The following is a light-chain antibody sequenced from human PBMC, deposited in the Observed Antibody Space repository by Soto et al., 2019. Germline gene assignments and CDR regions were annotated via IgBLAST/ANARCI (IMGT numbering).Light chain of an antibody. V-gene: IGKV4-1*01. CDR1: XTVLYSSNNKNY. CDR2: WAS. J-gene: IGKJ4*01. Sequence: IVMTQSPDSLAVSLGEXAXIXCKARXTVLYSSNNKNYLAWYQQKPGQPPKLLIYWASTRESGVPDRFSGSGSGTDFTLTISSLQAEDVALYYCQQYYSTPALSFGGGTKVDIK. CDR3: QQYYSTPALS.